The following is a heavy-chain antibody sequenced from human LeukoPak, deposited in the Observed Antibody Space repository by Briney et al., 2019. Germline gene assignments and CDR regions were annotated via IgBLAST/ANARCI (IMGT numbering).Heavy chain of an antibody. CDR3: AREVKGGYDRLNWFDP. J-gene: IGHJ5*02. CDR2: IIPIFGIA. D-gene: IGHD5-12*01. CDR1: GGTFSSYA. V-gene: IGHV1-69*04. Sequence: SVTASCKASGGTFSSYAISWVRQAPGQGLEWMGRIIPIFGIANYAQKFQGRVTITADKSTSTAYMELSSLRSEDTAVYYCAREVKGGYDRLNWFDPWGQGTLVTVSS.